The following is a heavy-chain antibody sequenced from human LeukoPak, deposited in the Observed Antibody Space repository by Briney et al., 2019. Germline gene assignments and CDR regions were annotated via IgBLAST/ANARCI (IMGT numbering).Heavy chain of an antibody. CDR3: ARQVSGEGLRYFDL. V-gene: IGHV4-31*03. Sequence: PSETLSLTCTVSGGSISSGGYFWSWIRQHPGKGLEWIGYIYYSGSTYYNPSLESRVTISVDTSKNQFSLKLSSAIAADTAVYYCARQVSGEGLRYFDLWGRGTLVTVSS. CDR2: IYYSGST. CDR1: GGSISSGGYF. J-gene: IGHJ2*01. D-gene: IGHD2-15*01.